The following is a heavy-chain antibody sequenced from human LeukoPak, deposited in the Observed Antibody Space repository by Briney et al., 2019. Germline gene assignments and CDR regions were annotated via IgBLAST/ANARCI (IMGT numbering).Heavy chain of an antibody. CDR2: ISFDGSAK. Sequence: PGGSLRLSCAASGFSFSDYAMHWVRQAPGNGLEWVTVISFDGSAKYYSDSVKGRFTISRDNSKNTLYLQMNSPRVEDTAVYYCARTFWDKSNGYDYFFDYWGQGSLVTVSS. CDR1: GFSFSDYA. D-gene: IGHD5-12*01. V-gene: IGHV3-30*04. CDR3: ARTFWDKSNGYDYFFDY. J-gene: IGHJ4*02.